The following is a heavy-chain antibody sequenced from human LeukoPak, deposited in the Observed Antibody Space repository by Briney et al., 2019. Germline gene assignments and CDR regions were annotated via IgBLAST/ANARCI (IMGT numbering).Heavy chain of an antibody. CDR3: ATRLGYQLLPLDY. CDR1: GFTFSSYV. J-gene: IGHJ4*02. Sequence: GGSLRLSCAASGFTFSSYVMHWVRQAPGKGLEWVAVISYDGSNKYYADSVKGRFTISRDNSKNTLYLQMNSLRAEDTAVYYCATRLGYQLLPLDYWGQGTLVTVSS. D-gene: IGHD2-2*01. CDR2: ISYDGSNK. V-gene: IGHV3-30*04.